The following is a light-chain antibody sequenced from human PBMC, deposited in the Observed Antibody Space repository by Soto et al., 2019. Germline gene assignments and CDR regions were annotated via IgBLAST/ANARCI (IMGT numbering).Light chain of an antibody. J-gene: IGLJ1*01. V-gene: IGLV1-44*01. Sequence: QSVLTQPPSASGTPGQRVTISCSGSSSKIGSNTVNWYQQLPGTAPKLLIYSNNQRPSGVPDRFSGSKSGTSASLAISGLQSEDEADYYCAAWDGSLNGYVFGTGTKVTVL. CDR1: SSKIGSNT. CDR3: AAWDGSLNGYV. CDR2: SNN.